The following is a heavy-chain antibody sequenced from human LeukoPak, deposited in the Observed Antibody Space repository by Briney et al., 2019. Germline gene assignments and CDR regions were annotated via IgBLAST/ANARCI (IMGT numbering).Heavy chain of an antibody. V-gene: IGHV4-39*07. CDR1: GGSISSSSYY. CDR2: IYYSGST. CDR3: ARDLAVAGKDY. D-gene: IGHD6-19*01. Sequence: TSETLSLTCTVSGGSISSSSYYWGWIRQPPGKGLEWIGSIYYSGSTYYNPSLKSRVTISVDTSKNQFSLKLSSVTAADTAVYYCARDLAVAGKDYWGQGTLVTVSS. J-gene: IGHJ4*02.